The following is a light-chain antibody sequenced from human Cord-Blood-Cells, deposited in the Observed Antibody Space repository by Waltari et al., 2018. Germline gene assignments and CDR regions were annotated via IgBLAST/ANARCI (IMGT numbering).Light chain of an antibody. Sequence: QSVLTQPPSVSGAPGQRVTISCTGSSSHIGAGYDVHWYQQLPGTAPKLLIYGNSNRPSGVPDRFSGSKSGTSASLAITGLQAEDEADYYCQSYDSSLSGVVFSGGTKLTVL. CDR2: GNS. J-gene: IGLJ2*01. CDR1: SSHIGAGYD. V-gene: IGLV1-40*01. CDR3: QSYDSSLSGVV.